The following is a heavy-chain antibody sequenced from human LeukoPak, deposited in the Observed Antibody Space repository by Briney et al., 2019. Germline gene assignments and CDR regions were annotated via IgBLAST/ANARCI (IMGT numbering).Heavy chain of an antibody. CDR3: ARDSSSSYYYMDV. V-gene: IGHV3-53*01. Sequence: PGGSLRLSCAASGFTVSSNYMSWVSQAPGRGLEWVSLIYSTGSTYYADSVRGRFTISRANSKNTVYLQMNSLRAEDTAVYDCARDSSSSYYYMDVWGKGTTVIVSS. CDR2: IYSTGST. CDR1: GFTVSSNY. D-gene: IGHD6-6*01. J-gene: IGHJ6*03.